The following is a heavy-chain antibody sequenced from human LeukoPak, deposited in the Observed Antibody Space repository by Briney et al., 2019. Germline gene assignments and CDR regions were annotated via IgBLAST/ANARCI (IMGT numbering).Heavy chain of an antibody. J-gene: IGHJ3*01. CDR3: AKSPPPYVPKAFDV. CDR2: ISGSGGYT. D-gene: IGHD3-10*02. V-gene: IGHV3-23*01. Sequence: TGGSLRLSCAASGFTFNNYAMSWVRQAPGKGLEWVSAISGSGGYTHYVDSVKGRFTISRDNSKNTLYLHMNSLRVEDTAVYYCAKSPPPYVPKAFDVWGQGTMVTISS. CDR1: GFTFNNYA.